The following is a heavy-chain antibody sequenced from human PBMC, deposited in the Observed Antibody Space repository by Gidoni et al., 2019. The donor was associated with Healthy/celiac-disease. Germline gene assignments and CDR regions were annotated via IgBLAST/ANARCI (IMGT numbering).Heavy chain of an antibody. V-gene: IGHV1-18*01. CDR2: ISAYNGNT. Sequence: QVQLVQSGAEVKKPAASVQVSCKASGYTVTSDGISWVRQAPGQGLEWMGWISAYNGNTNYAQKLQGRVTMTTDTSTSTAYMELRSLRSDDTAVYYCARALGGGVGWYYYDSSGERGWFDPWGQGTLVTVSS. CDR1: GYTVTSDG. D-gene: IGHD3-22*01. CDR3: ARALGGGVGWYYYDSSGERGWFDP. J-gene: IGHJ5*02.